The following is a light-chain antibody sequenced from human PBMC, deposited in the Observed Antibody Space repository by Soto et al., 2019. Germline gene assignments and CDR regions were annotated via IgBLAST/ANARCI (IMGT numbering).Light chain of an antibody. V-gene: IGLV2-14*01. CDR3: CSYTSSSIRV. CDR1: SSDVGGYNH. Sequence: QSALTQPASVSWSPGQSITICCTGTSSDVGGYNHVSWYQQHPGKAPKLIIYEVRNRPSGVSNRLSGSKSGNTASLTISGLQADDEADYYCCSYTSSSIRVFGGGTKLTVL. J-gene: IGLJ3*02. CDR2: EVR.